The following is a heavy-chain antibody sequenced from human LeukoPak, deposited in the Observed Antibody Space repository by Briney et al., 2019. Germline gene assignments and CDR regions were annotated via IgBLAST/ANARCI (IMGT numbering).Heavy chain of an antibody. Sequence: SETLSLTCTVSGASISGHYWSWIRQPPGKGLEWIGYIYYRGSTNYNPSLKSRVTISVDTSKNQFSLKLSSVAAADTAVYYCARNWNDFDYWGQGTLVTVSS. J-gene: IGHJ4*02. CDR2: IYYRGST. CDR3: ARNWNDFDY. D-gene: IGHD1-1*01. CDR1: GASISGHY. V-gene: IGHV4-59*11.